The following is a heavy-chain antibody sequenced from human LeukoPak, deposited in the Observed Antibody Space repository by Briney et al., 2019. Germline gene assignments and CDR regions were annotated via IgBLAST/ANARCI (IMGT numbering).Heavy chain of an antibody. V-gene: IGHV3-48*03. CDR1: GFTFSSYE. CDR2: ISSSGSTI. D-gene: IGHD6-19*01. J-gene: IGHJ4*02. Sequence: EGSLRLSCAASGFTFSSYEMNWVRQAPGKGLEWVSYISSSGSTIYYADSVKGRFTISRDNAKNSLYLQMNSLRAEDTAVYYCASRNSKWLVNYFDYWGQGTLVTVSS. CDR3: ASRNSKWLVNYFDY.